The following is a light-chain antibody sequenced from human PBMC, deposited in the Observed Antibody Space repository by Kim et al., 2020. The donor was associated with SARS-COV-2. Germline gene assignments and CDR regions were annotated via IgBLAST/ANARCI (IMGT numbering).Light chain of an antibody. J-gene: IGKJ2*01. Sequence: EIGMTQSPDTLSVSPGDRATLSCRASQSVGSNLAWYQHKPGQAPTLLIFDASSRAAGIPARFSGSGSGTEFTLSISSLHSEDFTVYFCQQYGNWPFTFGQGTRLEI. CDR2: DAS. CDR1: QSVGSN. V-gene: IGKV3-15*01. CDR3: QQYGNWPFT.